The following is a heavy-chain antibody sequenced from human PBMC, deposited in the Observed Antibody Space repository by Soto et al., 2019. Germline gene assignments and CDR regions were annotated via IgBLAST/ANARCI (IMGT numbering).Heavy chain of an antibody. CDR3: AKGYYDSSGYYPTRWFDP. Sequence: SGGSLRLSCAASGFTFSGYAMSWVRQAPGKGLEWVSAISGSGGSTYYADSVKGRFTISRDNSKNTLYLQMNSLRAEDTALYYCAKGYYDSSGYYPTRWFDPWGQGTLVTVSS. D-gene: IGHD3-22*01. V-gene: IGHV3-23*01. J-gene: IGHJ5*02. CDR1: GFTFSGYA. CDR2: ISGSGGST.